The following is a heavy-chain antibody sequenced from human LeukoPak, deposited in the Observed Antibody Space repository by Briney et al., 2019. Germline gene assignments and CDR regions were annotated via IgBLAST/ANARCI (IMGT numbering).Heavy chain of an antibody. V-gene: IGHV4-59*01. CDR1: SGSISPYY. Sequence: PSETLSLTCTVSSGSISPYYWSWIRQPPGRELEWIGYVSYSGSTNYNPSLKSRVTISLETSKNQFSLKLSSVTAADAAVYYCARSELSCSGGSCPTRYAFDIWGQGTVVTASS. CDR3: ARSELSCSGGSCPTRYAFDI. J-gene: IGHJ3*02. CDR2: VSYSGST. D-gene: IGHD2-15*01.